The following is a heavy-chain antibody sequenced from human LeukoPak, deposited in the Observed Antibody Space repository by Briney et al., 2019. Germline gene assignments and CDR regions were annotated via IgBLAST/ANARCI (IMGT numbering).Heavy chain of an antibody. V-gene: IGHV4-39*07. CDR2: IYYSGST. J-gene: IGHJ3*02. CDR3: ARDRKVGAFDI. D-gene: IGHD1-26*01. Sequence: SETLSLTCTVSGGSISSSSYYWGWIRQPPGKGLEWIGSIYYSGSTYYNPSLKSRVTISVDTSKNQFSLKLSSVTAADTAVYYCARDRKVGAFDIWGQGTMVTVSS. CDR1: GGSISSSSYY.